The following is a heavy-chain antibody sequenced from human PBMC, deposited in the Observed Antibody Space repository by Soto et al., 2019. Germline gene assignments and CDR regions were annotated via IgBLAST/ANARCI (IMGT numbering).Heavy chain of an antibody. J-gene: IGHJ4*02. CDR2: ISYDGSNK. Sequence: QVQLVESGGGVVQPGRSLRLSCAASGFTFSSYAMHWVRQAPGKGLEWVAVISYDGSNKYYADSVKGRFTISRDNSKNTLYLQMNSLRAEDTAVHYCARADQDRYSGSYFYDYWGQGTLVTVSS. D-gene: IGHD1-26*01. CDR3: ARADQDRYSGSYFYDY. V-gene: IGHV3-30-3*01. CDR1: GFTFSSYA.